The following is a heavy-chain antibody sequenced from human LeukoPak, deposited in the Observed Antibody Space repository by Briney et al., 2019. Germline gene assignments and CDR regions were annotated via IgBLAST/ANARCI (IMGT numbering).Heavy chain of an antibody. J-gene: IGHJ2*01. Sequence: GGSPRLSCAASGFTFSSYAMHWVRQAPGKGLEWVAVISYDGSNKYYADSVKGRFTISRDNSKNTLYLQMNSLRAEDTAVYYCARDLPYIVVVPAAEGLDLWGRGTLVTVSS. D-gene: IGHD2-2*01. V-gene: IGHV3-30-3*01. CDR2: ISYDGSNK. CDR1: GFTFSSYA. CDR3: ARDLPYIVVVPAAEGLDL.